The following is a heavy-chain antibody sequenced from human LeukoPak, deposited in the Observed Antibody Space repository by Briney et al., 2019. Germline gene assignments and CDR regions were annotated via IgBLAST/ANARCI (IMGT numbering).Heavy chain of an antibody. J-gene: IGHJ4*02. V-gene: IGHV3-23*01. CDR3: ARDREPGTSASRFDY. CDR1: GFTFSNYA. Sequence: GGSLRLSCAASGFTFSNYAMNWVRQAPGKGLEWVSAISGSGSSTYNADSVKGRFTISRDTSKNTLYLQMNSLRAEDTAVYYCARDREPGTSASRFDYWGQGTLVTVSS. D-gene: IGHD2-8*02. CDR2: ISGSGSST.